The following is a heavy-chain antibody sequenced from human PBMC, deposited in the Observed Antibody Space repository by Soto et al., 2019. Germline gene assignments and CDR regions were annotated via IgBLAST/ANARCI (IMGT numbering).Heavy chain of an antibody. CDR3: GRHVTYTWNEQRNDTSGTPDGLAI. V-gene: IGHV5-10-1*01. J-gene: IGHJ3*02. CDR2: SDPSDSYT. D-gene: IGHD3-22*01. Sequence: GESLKISCQGSGYTFPNHCMSWVRQVPGKGLEWMGRSDPSDSYTYYSPSFEGHVTMSVDNSISTAYLQRSRLKASDTAMYFCGRHVTYTWNEQRNDTSGTPDGLAIWGQGTMVPVSS. CDR1: GYTFPNHC.